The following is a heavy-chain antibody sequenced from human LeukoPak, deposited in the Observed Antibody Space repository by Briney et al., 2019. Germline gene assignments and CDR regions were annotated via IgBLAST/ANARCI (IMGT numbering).Heavy chain of an antibody. V-gene: IGHV3-66*01. CDR3: ARESSGYYFDY. CDR2: IYSAGST. J-gene: IGHJ4*02. Sequence: GGSLRLSCAASGFTVSSNYMSWVRQAPGKGLEWVSVIYSAGSTYYADSVKGRFTISRDNSKNTLYLQMNSLRAEDTAVYYCARESSGYYFDYWGQGTLVTVSS. CDR1: GFTVSSNY. D-gene: IGHD3-22*01.